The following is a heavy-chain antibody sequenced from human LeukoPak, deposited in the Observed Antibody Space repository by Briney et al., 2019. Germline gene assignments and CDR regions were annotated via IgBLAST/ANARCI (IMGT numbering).Heavy chain of an antibody. CDR2: TYYRSKWYN. Sequence: SQTLSLTCAISRDSVSSNSAAWNWIRQSLSRGLEWLGRTYYRSKWYNDYGTSVKGRITINPDTSKNQFSLQLNSVTPEDTAVYYCARDGPGELLLDYWGQGTLVTVSS. CDR1: RDSVSSNSAA. D-gene: IGHD1-7*01. J-gene: IGHJ4*02. V-gene: IGHV6-1*01. CDR3: ARDGPGELLLDY.